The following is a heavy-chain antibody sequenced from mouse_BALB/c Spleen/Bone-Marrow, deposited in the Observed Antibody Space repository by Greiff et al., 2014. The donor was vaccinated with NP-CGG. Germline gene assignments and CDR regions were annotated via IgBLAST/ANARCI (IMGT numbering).Heavy chain of an antibody. D-gene: IGHD2-1*01. V-gene: IGHV5-6*01. J-gene: IGHJ4*01. CDR2: ISSGGSYT. Sequence: EVMLVESGGDLVKPGGSLKLSCAASGFTFSRYGMSWVRQTPDKRLEWVANISSGGSYTYYPDSVKGRFTISRDNAKNTLYLHMSSLKSEDTAMYYCARQYGNLGVMDYWGQGTSVTDSS. CDR1: GFTFSRYG. CDR3: ARQYGNLGVMDY.